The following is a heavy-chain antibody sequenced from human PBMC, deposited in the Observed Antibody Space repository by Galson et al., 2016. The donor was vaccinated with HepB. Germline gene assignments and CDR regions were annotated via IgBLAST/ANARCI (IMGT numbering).Heavy chain of an antibody. V-gene: IGHV3-53*01. Sequence: SLRLSCAASGFIVSTNYMTWVRQAPGKGLEWVSIIYSSGDTYYADSVQGRFTISRDNSKNTLYLQMNSLRVEDTAVCYCASPVPLGDWGQGTLITVSS. CDR2: IYSSGDT. CDR3: ASPVPLGD. D-gene: IGHD2-21*01. J-gene: IGHJ4*02. CDR1: GFIVSTNY.